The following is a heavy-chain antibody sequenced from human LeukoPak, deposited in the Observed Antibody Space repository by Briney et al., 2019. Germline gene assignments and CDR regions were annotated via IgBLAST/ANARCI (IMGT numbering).Heavy chain of an antibody. CDR1: GFTFSGDY. Sequence: GASLSLSCAASGFTFSGDYMSCIRQAPGKGLVGVSYISSSGSTIYYADSVKGRFTISRDNAKNSLYLQMNSLRVEDAALYYCAKDWSYRGWAYYLDYWGQGTLVTVSS. CDR3: AKDWSYRGWAYYLDY. D-gene: IGHD6-19*01. CDR2: ISSSGSTI. V-gene: IGHV3-11*04. J-gene: IGHJ4*02.